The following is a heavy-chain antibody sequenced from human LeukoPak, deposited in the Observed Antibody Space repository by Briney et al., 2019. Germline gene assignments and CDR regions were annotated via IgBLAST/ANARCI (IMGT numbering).Heavy chain of an antibody. J-gene: IGHJ6*03. D-gene: IGHD6-6*01. CDR2: INHSGST. V-gene: IGHV4-34*01. CDR3: ARERRSQAAQIALRYYYYMDV. CDR1: GGSFSGYY. Sequence: SETLSLTCAVYGGSFSGYYWSWIRQPPGKGLEWIGEINHSGSTNYNPSLKSRVTISVDTSKNQFSLKLSPVTAADTAVYYCARERRSQAAQIALRYYYYMDVWGKGTTVTLSS.